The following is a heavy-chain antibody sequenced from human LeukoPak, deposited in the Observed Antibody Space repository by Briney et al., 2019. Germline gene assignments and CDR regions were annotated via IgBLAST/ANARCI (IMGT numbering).Heavy chain of an antibody. CDR1: GGSISSYY. CDR2: IYYSGST. D-gene: IGHD3-10*01. J-gene: IGHJ4*02. Sequence: SETLSLTCTVSGGSISSYYWSWIRQRPGKGLEWIGYIYYSGSTNYNPSLKSRVTISVDTSKNQFSLKLSSVTAADTAVYYCARTRLETDEFYFDYWGQGTLVTVSS. CDR3: ARTRLETDEFYFDY. V-gene: IGHV4-59*01.